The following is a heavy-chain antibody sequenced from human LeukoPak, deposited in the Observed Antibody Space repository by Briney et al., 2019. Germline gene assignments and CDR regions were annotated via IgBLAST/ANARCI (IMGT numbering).Heavy chain of an antibody. D-gene: IGHD3-22*01. CDR1: GFTFSSYG. J-gene: IGHJ4*02. CDR3: AKGYDSSGDYRD. CDR2: ISYDGSNK. Sequence: GGSLRLSCAASGFTFSSYGMHWVRQAPGKGLEWVAVISYDGSNKYYADSVKGRFTISRDNSKNTLYLQMNSLRVEDTAVYYCAKGYDSSGDYRDWGQGTLVTVSS. V-gene: IGHV3-30*18.